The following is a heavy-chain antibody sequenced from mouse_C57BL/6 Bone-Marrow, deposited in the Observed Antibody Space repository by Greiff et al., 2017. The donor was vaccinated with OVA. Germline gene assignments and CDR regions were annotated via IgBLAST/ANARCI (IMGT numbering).Heavy chain of an antibody. CDR1: GFNIKDDY. Sequence: EVQLQQSGAELVRPGASVKLSCTASGFNIKDDYMHWVKQRPEQGLEWIGWIDPENGDTEYASKFQGKATITADTSSNTAYLQLSSLTSEDTAVYCCTSNGNFDYWGQGTTLTVSS. CDR3: TSNGNFDY. V-gene: IGHV14-4*01. J-gene: IGHJ2*01. D-gene: IGHD2-1*01. CDR2: IDPENGDT.